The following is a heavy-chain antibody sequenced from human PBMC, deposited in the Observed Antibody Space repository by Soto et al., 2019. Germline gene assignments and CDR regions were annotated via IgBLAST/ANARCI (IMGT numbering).Heavy chain of an antibody. CDR2: IYSGGST. CDR3: ARDPWAADY. CDR1: GFTVSTKY. Sequence: EVQLVESGGGLVQPGGSLRLSCAASGFTVSTKYMSWDRQAPGKGLEWVSVIYSGGSTFYADSVRGRFTISRDNSKNTVNLQMYSLRAEDTAVYYCARDPWAADYWGQGTLVTVSA. V-gene: IGHV3-66*01. J-gene: IGHJ4*02. D-gene: IGHD3-16*01.